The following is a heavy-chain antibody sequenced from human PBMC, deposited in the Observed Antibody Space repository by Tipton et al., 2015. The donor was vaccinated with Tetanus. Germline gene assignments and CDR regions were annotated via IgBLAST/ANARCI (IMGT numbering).Heavy chain of an antibody. CDR3: ARMYYDSLKYYFDY. J-gene: IGHJ4*02. D-gene: IGHD3-22*01. CDR2: IYTSGST. Sequence: TLSLTFTVSGGSISSYYWSWIRQPAGKGLEWIGRIYTSGSTNYNPSLKSRVTMSVDTSKNQFSLKLSSVTAADMAVYYCARMYYDSLKYYFDYWGQGTLVTVSA. V-gene: IGHV4-4*07. CDR1: GGSISSYY.